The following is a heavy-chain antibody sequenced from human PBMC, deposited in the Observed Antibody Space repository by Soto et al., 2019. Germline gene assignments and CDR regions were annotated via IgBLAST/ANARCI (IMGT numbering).Heavy chain of an antibody. D-gene: IGHD3-9*01. J-gene: IGHJ6*02. Sequence: PSETLSLTCTVSGGSVSSGSYYWSWIRQPPGKGLEWIGYIYHSGSTNYNPSLKSRVTISVDTSKNQFSLKLSSVTAADTAVYYCAREFVLTGFYGMDVWGQGTTVTVSS. CDR2: IYHSGST. V-gene: IGHV4-61*01. CDR1: GGSVSSGSYY. CDR3: AREFVLTGFYGMDV.